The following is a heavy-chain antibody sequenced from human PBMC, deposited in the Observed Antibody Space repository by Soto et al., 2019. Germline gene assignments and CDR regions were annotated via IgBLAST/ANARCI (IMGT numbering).Heavy chain of an antibody. Sequence: QVQLQESGPGLVKPSGTLSLTCAVSGVSISSHDWWTWVRQPPGKGLEWIGESHQNGDTNYNSSLGRRVTISVDKSKNHFSLKLTSLTVADTAVYYCATKYSSRFYWGQGTLVTVSS. V-gene: IGHV4-4*02. CDR2: SHQNGDT. CDR1: GVSISSHDW. J-gene: IGHJ4*02. D-gene: IGHD6-13*01. CDR3: ATKYSSRFY.